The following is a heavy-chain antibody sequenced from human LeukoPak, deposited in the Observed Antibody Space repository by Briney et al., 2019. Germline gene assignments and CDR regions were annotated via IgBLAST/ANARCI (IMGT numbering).Heavy chain of an antibody. CDR1: GYTLTAYY. J-gene: IGHJ4*02. CDR3: ARESGALSYFDS. Sequence: ASVKVSCKASGYTLTAYYMHWVRQAPGQGLEWMGRINPNTGGTNYAQKFQGRVTMTRDTSISSAYMELTRLRSDDTAVYYCARESGALSYFDSWGLGTLVTVSS. D-gene: IGHD1-26*01. V-gene: IGHV1-2*06. CDR2: INPNTGGT.